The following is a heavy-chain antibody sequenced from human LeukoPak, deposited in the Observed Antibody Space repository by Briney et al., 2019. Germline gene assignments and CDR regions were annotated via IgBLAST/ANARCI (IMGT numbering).Heavy chain of an antibody. D-gene: IGHD1-1*01. Sequence: GASLRLSCAASGFTFSNSWMTWVRQAPGKGLEWVANINEEGSEKYYVDSVKGRFTISRDNAKNSLYLQMNSLRAEDTAVYYCARELWRTGAFDIWGQGTMVTVSS. CDR1: GFTFSNSW. J-gene: IGHJ3*02. CDR2: INEEGSEK. CDR3: ARELWRTGAFDI. V-gene: IGHV3-7*01.